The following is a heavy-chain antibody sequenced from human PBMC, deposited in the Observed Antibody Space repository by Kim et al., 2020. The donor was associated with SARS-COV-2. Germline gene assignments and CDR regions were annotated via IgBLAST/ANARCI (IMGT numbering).Heavy chain of an antibody. D-gene: IGHD3-3*01. V-gene: IGHV3-11*06. J-gene: IGHJ3*02. Sequence: GRFTISGDNAKNSLYLQMNSLRAEDTAVYYCARGIHDFWSGYYPDDAFDIWGQGTMVTVSS. CDR3: ARGIHDFWSGYYPDDAFDI.